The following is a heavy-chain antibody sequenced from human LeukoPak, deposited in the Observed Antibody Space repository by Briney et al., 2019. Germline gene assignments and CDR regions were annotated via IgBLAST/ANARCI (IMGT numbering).Heavy chain of an antibody. J-gene: IGHJ4*02. V-gene: IGHV4-34*01. Sequence: PSETLSPTCAVYGGSFSGYYWSWIRQPPGKGLEWIGEINHSGSTNYNPSLKSRVTISVDTSKNQFSLKLSSVTAADTAVYYCASFSSSWYYFDYWGQGTLVTVSS. D-gene: IGHD6-13*01. CDR3: ASFSSSWYYFDY. CDR2: INHSGST. CDR1: GGSFSGYY.